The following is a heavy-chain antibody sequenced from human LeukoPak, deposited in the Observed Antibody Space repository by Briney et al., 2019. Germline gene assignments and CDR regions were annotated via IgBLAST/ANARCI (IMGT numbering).Heavy chain of an antibody. CDR2: IKEDGSEK. CDR3: ARRALRYCSSTSCPAQYYGVDV. D-gene: IGHD2-2*01. V-gene: IGHV3-7*03. CDR1: GFIFSSYW. Sequence: PGGSLRLSCAASGFIFSSYWMSWVRQAPGKGLEWVANIKEDGSEKYYVDSVKSRFTISRDNAKNSLYLQTNSLRAEDTAVYYCARRALRYCSSTSCPAQYYGVDVWGKGTTVTVSS. J-gene: IGHJ6*04.